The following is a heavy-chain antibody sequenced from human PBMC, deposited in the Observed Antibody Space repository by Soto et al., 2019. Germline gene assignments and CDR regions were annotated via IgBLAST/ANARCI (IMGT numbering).Heavy chain of an antibody. V-gene: IGHV1-24*01. J-gene: IGHJ6*02. CDR1: GYTLTELS. Sequence: RASVKVSCKVSGYTLTELSMHWVRQAPGKGLEWMGGFDPEDGETIYAQKFQGRVTMTEDTSTDTAYMELSSLRSEDTAVYYCATTALNIAVAGTVHYYGMDVWGQGTTVTVSS. CDR3: ATTALNIAVAGTVHYYGMDV. D-gene: IGHD6-19*01. CDR2: FDPEDGET.